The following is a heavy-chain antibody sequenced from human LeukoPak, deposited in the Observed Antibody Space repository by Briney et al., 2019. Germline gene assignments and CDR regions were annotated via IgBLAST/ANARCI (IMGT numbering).Heavy chain of an antibody. CDR1: GYTFTDYG. D-gene: IGHD4-17*01. J-gene: IGHJ4*02. CDR2: ISPYYGDT. Sequence: ASVKVSCKASGYTFTDYGVTWVRRGPGQGLEWVGWISPYYGDTKYTESLQDRVTMTTDTSTNTAYLELRSLSSDDTAVYFCARWADDYGDYWGQGTLVTVSS. CDR3: ARWADDYGDY. V-gene: IGHV1-18*01.